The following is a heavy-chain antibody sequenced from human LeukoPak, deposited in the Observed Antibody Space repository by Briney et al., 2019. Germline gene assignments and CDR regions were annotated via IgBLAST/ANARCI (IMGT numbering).Heavy chain of an antibody. V-gene: IGHV1-69*04. Sequence: ASVEGSCKGFGGTFHSYTISGVRQAPGQGVEWVGRIIPILGIANYAQKFQGRVTITADKSTSTAYMELSSLRSEDTAVYYCARDGGVYDSSGYYLDYWGQGTLVTVSS. CDR2: IIPILGIA. CDR3: ARDGGVYDSSGYYLDY. CDR1: GGTFHSYT. D-gene: IGHD3-22*01. J-gene: IGHJ4*02.